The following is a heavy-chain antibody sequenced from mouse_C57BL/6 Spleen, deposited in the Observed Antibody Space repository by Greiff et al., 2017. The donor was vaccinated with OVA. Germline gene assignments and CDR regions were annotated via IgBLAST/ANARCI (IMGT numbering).Heavy chain of an antibody. CDR3: ARGVYYGNPYALDY. J-gene: IGHJ4*01. CDR2: INPYNGGT. D-gene: IGHD2-1*01. V-gene: IGHV1-19*01. Sequence: EVKLQQSGPVLVKPGASVKMSCKASGYTFTDYYMNWVKQSHGKSLEWIGVINPYNGGTSYNQKFKGKATLTVDKSSSTAYMELNSLTSEDSAVYYCARGVYYGNPYALDYWGQGTSVTVSS. CDR1: GYTFTDYY.